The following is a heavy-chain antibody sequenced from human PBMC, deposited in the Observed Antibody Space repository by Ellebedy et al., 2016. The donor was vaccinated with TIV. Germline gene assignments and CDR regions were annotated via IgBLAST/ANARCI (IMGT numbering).Heavy chain of an antibody. J-gene: IGHJ2*01. V-gene: IGHV4-39*01. CDR1: GGSLSSNPYY. CDR3: SRNVLIFTFDKWYSDL. D-gene: IGHD3/OR15-3a*01. CDR2: IYYGGNA. Sequence: SETLSLTCTVSGGSLSSNPYYWGWIRQPPGKGLEWIGTIYYGGNAYYNPSLKSRVTISVDTSKNQFSLKLASVPAADTAVYYCSRNVLIFTFDKWYSDLWGRGTLVTVSS.